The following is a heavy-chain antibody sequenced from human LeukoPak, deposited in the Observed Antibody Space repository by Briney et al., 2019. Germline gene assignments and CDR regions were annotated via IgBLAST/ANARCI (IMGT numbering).Heavy chain of an antibody. CDR2: ISARSNYI. V-gene: IGHV3-21*01. CDR1: GYTFSSFT. D-gene: IGHD3-22*01. Sequence: PGGSPSPSLVACGYTFSSFTTNRVRQAPGKGLEWVSSISARSNYIYYADSVRGRFSISSDVARNSLYLQMDSQRGDDTAVYYCVRLRRNYDSSGYYGYYDYWDQGTVVIVSS. CDR3: VRLRRNYDSSGYYGYYDY. J-gene: IGHJ4*02.